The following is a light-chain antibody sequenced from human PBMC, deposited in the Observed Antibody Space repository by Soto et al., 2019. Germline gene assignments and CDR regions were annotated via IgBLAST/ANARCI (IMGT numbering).Light chain of an antibody. CDR2: GVS. CDR1: QSVSSSY. CDR3: QQYRT. V-gene: IGKV3-20*01. Sequence: EIVLTQSPGTLSLSPGERATLSCRASQSVSSSYLAWYQQKPGQAPRLLIYGVSSRATGIPDRFSGSGSGTYFNLTISRLEPEDFAVYYYQQYRTFGQGTKVEIE. J-gene: IGKJ1*01.